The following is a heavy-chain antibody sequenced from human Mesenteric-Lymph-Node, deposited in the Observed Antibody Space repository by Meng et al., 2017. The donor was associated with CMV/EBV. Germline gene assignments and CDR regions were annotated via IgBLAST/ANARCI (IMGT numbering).Heavy chain of an antibody. D-gene: IGHD3-22*01. J-gene: IGHJ4*02. CDR2: VHHSGTT. CDR3: ARRGNYDSDYSEY. CDR1: GYSISNSTYS. V-gene: IGHV4-39*01. Sequence: QLQLKEPGPGLVKPSAPLSLSCLASGYSISNSTYSWTWIRQPPGKGLEWIGSVHHSGTTYYNPSLKGRLTISVDTSANLFSLRLTTVTAADTATYYCARRGNYDSDYSEYWGQGTLVTVSS.